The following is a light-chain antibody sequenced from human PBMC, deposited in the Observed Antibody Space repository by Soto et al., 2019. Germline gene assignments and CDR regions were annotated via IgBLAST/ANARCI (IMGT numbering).Light chain of an antibody. CDR1: QSVTSNY. J-gene: IGKJ1*01. V-gene: IGKV3-20*01. CDR3: QQYGTSPPT. Sequence: EIMLTQSPGTLSLSPGERATLSCRASQSVTSNYLAWYQRKPGQAPRLLIYGASSRATGIPDRVSGSGSGTAFTLTITRLEPEDFAVFYCQQYGTSPPTFGQGTKVEIK. CDR2: GAS.